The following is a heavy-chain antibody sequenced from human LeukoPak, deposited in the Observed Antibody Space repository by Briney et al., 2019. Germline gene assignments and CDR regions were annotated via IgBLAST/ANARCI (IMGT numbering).Heavy chain of an antibody. CDR2: ISWNNGII. CDR3: AKDWPLNSSPYYHYMDV. D-gene: IGHD2/OR15-2a*01. CDR1: GLTFDDYA. Sequence: GGSLRLSCAASGLTFDDYAMHWVRQAPGKGLEWVSGISWNNGIIGYADSVKGRFTISRDNAKNPLYLQMNSLSAEDTAVYFCAKDWPLNSSPYYHYMDVWGKGTTVTISS. J-gene: IGHJ6*03. V-gene: IGHV3-9*01.